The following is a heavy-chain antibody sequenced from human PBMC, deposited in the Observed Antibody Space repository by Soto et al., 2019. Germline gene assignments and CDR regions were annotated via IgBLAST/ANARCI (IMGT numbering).Heavy chain of an antibody. J-gene: IGHJ4*02. CDR2: INGRSNYV. Sequence: EVQVVESGGGLVKPGGSLRLSCVFSGFTFSTYTMNWVRQAPGTGLEWVSSINGRSNYVYYADSVKGRFTISRDNAKNSLYLQMNRLRAEDTAIYYCAREDGVVGSSSAFDHWGLVTLVTVSS. CDR3: AREDGVVGSSSAFDH. V-gene: IGHV3-21*01. D-gene: IGHD1-26*01. CDR1: GFTFSTYT.